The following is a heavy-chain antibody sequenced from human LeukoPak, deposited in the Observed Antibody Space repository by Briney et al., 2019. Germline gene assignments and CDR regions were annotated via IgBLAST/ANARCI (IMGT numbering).Heavy chain of an antibody. V-gene: IGHV1-2*02. J-gene: IGHJ4*02. CDR2: INPNSGGT. Sequence: ASVKVSCKASGYTFSAYYMHWVRQAPGQGLEWMGWINPNSGGTNFAQKFQGRVTMTRDTSITTAYMELSSLKSDDTAVYYCARIYCGSTSCYHFDYWGQGTLVTVSS. D-gene: IGHD2-2*01. CDR1: GYTFSAYY. CDR3: ARIYCGSTSCYHFDY.